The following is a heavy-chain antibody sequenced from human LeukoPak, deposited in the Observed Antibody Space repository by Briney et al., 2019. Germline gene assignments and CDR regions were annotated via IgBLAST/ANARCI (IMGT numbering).Heavy chain of an antibody. CDR2: ISVYNDNT. D-gene: IGHD1-26*01. V-gene: IGHV1-18*01. Sequence: ASVKVSCKASNFIFNNYGISWVRQAPGQGLEWMGWISVYNDNTKYSQNLQGRVTLTTEKSTNTAYMELRSLRSDDTAVYYCARVDEWEPNPTDYWGQGTLVTVSS. CDR3: ARVDEWEPNPTDY. CDR1: NFIFNNYG. J-gene: IGHJ4*02.